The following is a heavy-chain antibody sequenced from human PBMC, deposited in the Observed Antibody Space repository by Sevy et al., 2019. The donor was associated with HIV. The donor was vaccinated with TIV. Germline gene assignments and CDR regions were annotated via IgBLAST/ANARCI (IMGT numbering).Heavy chain of an antibody. CDR1: GYTFTAYY. J-gene: IGHJ6*02. V-gene: IGHV1-2*06. Sequence: ASVKVSCKASGYTFTAYYIHWLRQAPGQGLEWMGRIHPKSGATNYAQEFQGRVTMTRDTSISTSFMELTSLRSDDTAVYYCAREDSDDTSAYYYFYYGMDVWGQGTTVTVSS. CDR3: AREDSDDTSAYYYFYYGMDV. D-gene: IGHD3-22*01. CDR2: IHPKSGAT.